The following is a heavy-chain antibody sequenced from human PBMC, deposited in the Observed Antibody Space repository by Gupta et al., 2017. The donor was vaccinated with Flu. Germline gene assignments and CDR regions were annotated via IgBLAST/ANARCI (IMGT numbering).Heavy chain of an antibody. J-gene: IGHJ5*02. CDR3: ARAYRLLWGGWFDP. Sequence: YWTWIRQPPGKGLEWIGEINQRGRTNYNPALKSRVTISVDTSKTQFSLKLTSVTAADTAVYYCARAYRLLWGGWFDPWGQGSPVTVSS. CDR2: INQRGRT. D-gene: IGHD2-2*01. V-gene: IGHV4-34*01. CDR1: Y.